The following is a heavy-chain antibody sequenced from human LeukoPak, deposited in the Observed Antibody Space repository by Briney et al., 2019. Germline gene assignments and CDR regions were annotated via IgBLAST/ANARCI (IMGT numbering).Heavy chain of an antibody. V-gene: IGHV3-33*01. J-gene: IGHJ6*02. CDR3: ARGGHCSTTSCSNYDGMDV. CDR1: GFTFSSYG. D-gene: IGHD2-2*01. CDR2: TWYDGSNK. Sequence: GGSLRLSCAASGFTFSSYGMHWVRQAPGKGLEWVAATWYDGSNKYYADSVKGRFTISRDNSKNTLYLQMNSLRAEDTAVYFCARGGHCSTTSCSNYDGMDVWGQGTTLTVSS.